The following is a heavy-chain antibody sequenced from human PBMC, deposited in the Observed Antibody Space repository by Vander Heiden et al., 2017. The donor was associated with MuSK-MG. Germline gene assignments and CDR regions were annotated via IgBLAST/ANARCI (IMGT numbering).Heavy chain of an antibody. V-gene: IGHV1-69*01. CDR3: ARVRYDILTGYYYYYYGMDV. Sequence: QVQLVQSGAEVKKPGSSVKVSCKASGGTFSSYAISWVRQAPGQGLEWMGGIIPIFGTANYAQKFQGRVTMTADESTSTAYMELSSLRSEDTAVYYCARVRYDILTGYYYYYYGMDVWGQGTTVTVSS. D-gene: IGHD3-9*01. J-gene: IGHJ6*02. CDR2: IIPIFGTA. CDR1: GGTFSSYA.